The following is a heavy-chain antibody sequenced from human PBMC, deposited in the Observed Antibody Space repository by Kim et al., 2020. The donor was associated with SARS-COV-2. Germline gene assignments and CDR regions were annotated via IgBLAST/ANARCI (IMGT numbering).Heavy chain of an antibody. CDR1: GFTVSSNY. J-gene: IGHJ4*02. V-gene: IGHV3-53*04. CDR2: IYSGGST. D-gene: IGHD4-17*01. Sequence: GGSLRLSCAASGFTVSSNYMSWVRQAPGKGLEWVSVIYSGGSTYYADSVKGRFTISRHNSKNTLYLQMNSLRAEDTAVYYCASEMTTVTSIFDYWGQGTLVTVSS. CDR3: ASEMTTVTSIFDY.